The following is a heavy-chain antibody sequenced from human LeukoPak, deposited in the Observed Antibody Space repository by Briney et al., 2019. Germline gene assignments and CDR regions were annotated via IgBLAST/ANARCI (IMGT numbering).Heavy chain of an antibody. J-gene: IGHJ4*02. V-gene: IGHV3-23*01. Sequence: PGGSLRLSCAASGFTFGSYGMHWVRQAPGKGLEWVSAISGSGGSTYYADSVKGRFTISRDNSKNTLYLQMNSLRAEDTAVYYCAKDSHRWVGWGQGTLVTVSS. CDR3: AKDSHRWVG. CDR1: GFTFGSYG. D-gene: IGHD4-23*01. CDR2: ISGSGGST.